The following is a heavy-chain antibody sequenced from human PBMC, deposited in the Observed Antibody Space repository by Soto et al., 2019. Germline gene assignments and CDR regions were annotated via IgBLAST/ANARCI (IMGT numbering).Heavy chain of an antibody. V-gene: IGHV1-69*13. CDR1: GGTFSSYA. D-gene: IGHD6-6*01. Sequence: SVKVSCKVSGGTFSSYAISWVRQAPGQGLEWMGGIIPIFGTANYAQKFQGRVTITADESTSTAHMELSSLRSEDTAVYYCAREYSSSDDAFDIWGQGTMVTVSS. J-gene: IGHJ3*02. CDR3: AREYSSSDDAFDI. CDR2: IIPIFGTA.